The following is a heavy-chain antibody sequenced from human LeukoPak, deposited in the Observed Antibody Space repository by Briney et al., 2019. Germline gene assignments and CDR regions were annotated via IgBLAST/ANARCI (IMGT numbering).Heavy chain of an antibody. CDR1: GCTFTTYN. Sequence: GGSLRLSCAASGCTFTTYNMHWVRQAPGKGLEWVSYINSRSTTLYYADSVKGRFTVSRDNAKNSLYLQMNSLRVEDTAVYYCARGTYSSGWLEFSDFDFWGQGTLVTVSS. CDR3: ARGTYSSGWLEFSDFDF. J-gene: IGHJ4*02. D-gene: IGHD6-19*01. CDR2: INSRSTTL. V-gene: IGHV3-48*01.